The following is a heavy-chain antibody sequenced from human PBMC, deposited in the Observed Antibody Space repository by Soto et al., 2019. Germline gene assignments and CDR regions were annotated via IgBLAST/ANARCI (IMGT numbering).Heavy chain of an antibody. Sequence: ASVKVSCKASGYTFTSYDINWVRQATGQGIEWMGWMNTNSSNTGYAQKFQGRVTMTRNTSISTAYMELSSLRSEDTAVYYCASQGPPYCGGDCYYNPDYWGQGTLVTVSS. CDR2: MNTNSSNT. CDR3: ASQGPPYCGGDCYYNPDY. J-gene: IGHJ4*02. V-gene: IGHV1-8*01. D-gene: IGHD2-21*01. CDR1: GYTFTSYD.